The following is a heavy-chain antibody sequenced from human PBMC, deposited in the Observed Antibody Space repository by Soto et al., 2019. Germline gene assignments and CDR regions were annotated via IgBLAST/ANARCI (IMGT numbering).Heavy chain of an antibody. Sequence: GWSLRLYCAASGFIFKIYWMHWVRQSPGKGLVWISRIYNDGTYSDYADSVRGRFTISRDNVNDTLYLQMNNLRAEDSGLYYCTRGPRPISTGTGAYWGQGTQVTGSS. J-gene: IGHJ4*02. CDR2: IYNDGTYS. D-gene: IGHD3-10*01. CDR1: GFIFKIYW. V-gene: IGHV3-74*01. CDR3: TRGPRPISTGTGAY.